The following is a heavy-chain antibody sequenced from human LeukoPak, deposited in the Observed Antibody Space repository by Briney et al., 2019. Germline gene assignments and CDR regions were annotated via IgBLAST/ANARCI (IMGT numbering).Heavy chain of an antibody. CDR1: GFTFSSYS. CDR2: ISSSSSYI. CDR3: ARAVGATRRFDY. J-gene: IGHJ4*02. Sequence: GGSLRLSCAASGFTFSSYSMNRVRQAPGKGLEWVSSISSSSSYIYYADSVKGRFTISRDNAKNSLYLQMNSLRAEDTAVYYCARAVGATRRFDYWGQGTLVTVSS. D-gene: IGHD1-26*01. V-gene: IGHV3-21*01.